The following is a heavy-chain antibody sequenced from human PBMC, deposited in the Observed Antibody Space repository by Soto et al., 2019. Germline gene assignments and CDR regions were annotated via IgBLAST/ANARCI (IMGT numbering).Heavy chain of an antibody. CDR3: ARGAYDSSGYYYYYYYYGMDV. CDR1: GFTFSSYA. V-gene: IGHV3-30-3*01. CDR2: ISYDGSNK. Sequence: SVRLSCAASGFTFSSYAMHWVRQAPGKGLEWVAVISYDGSNKYYADSVKGRFTISRDNSKNTLYLQMNSLRAEDTAVYYCARGAYDSSGYYYYYYYYGMDVWGQGTPVTVSS. D-gene: IGHD3-22*01. J-gene: IGHJ6*02.